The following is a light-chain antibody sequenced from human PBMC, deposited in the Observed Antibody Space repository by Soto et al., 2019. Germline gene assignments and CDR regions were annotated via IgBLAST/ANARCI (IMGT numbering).Light chain of an antibody. CDR3: QHYNSYSEA. J-gene: IGKJ1*01. CDR2: DAS. CDR1: QSVSNY. Sequence: EIVLTQSPDTLSLSPGDSATLSCRASQSVSNYLAWYQQKPGQAPRLLMYDASNRATGIPARFSGSGSGTDFTFTISSLQPDDFATYYCQHYNSYSEAFGQGTKVELK. V-gene: IGKV3-11*01.